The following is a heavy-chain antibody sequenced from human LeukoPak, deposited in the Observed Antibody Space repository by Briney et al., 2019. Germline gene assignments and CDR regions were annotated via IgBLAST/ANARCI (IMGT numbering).Heavy chain of an antibody. CDR2: IWYDGSNK. CDR3: ARDYDSGGGYFDY. D-gene: IGHD3-22*01. V-gene: IGHV3-33*01. Sequence: GGPLRLSCAASGFTFSSYGMHWVRQAPGKGLEWVAVIWYDGSNKYYADSVKGRFTISRDNSKSTLYLQMNSLRAEDTAVYYCARDYDSGGGYFDYWGQGTLVTVSS. J-gene: IGHJ4*02. CDR1: GFTFSSYG.